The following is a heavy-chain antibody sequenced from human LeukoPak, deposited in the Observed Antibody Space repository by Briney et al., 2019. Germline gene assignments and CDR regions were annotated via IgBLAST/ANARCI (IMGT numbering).Heavy chain of an antibody. CDR3: ARDLGYYGSGSDGMDV. CDR2: IYSGGST. CDR1: GFTVSSNY. J-gene: IGHJ6*02. V-gene: IGHV3-53*04. D-gene: IGHD3-10*01. Sequence: GGSLRLSCAASGFTVSSNYMSWVRQAPGKGLEWVSVIYSGGSTYYADSVKGRFTISRHNSKNTLYLQMNSPRAEDTAVYYCARDLGYYGSGSDGMDVWGQGTAATVSS.